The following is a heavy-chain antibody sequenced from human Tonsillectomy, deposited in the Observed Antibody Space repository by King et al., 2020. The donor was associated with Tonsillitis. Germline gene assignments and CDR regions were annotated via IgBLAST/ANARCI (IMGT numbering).Heavy chain of an antibody. CDR3: ARGSPDDSSGSLFDY. CDR2: IDHSGST. J-gene: IGHJ4*02. CDR1: GGSFSGYY. D-gene: IGHD3-22*01. V-gene: IGHV4-34*01. Sequence: VQLQQWGAGLLKPSETLSLTCAVYGGSFSGYYWNLIRQPPGKGLGWIGEIDHSGSTNYNPSLNSRVTISVDTSKNQFSLKLSSVTAADTAVYYCARGSPDDSSGSLFDYWGQGTLVTVSS.